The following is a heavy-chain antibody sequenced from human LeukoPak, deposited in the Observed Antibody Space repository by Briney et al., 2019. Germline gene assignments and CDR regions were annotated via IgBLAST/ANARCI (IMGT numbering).Heavy chain of an antibody. Sequence: SETLSLTCAVYGGSFSGYYWSWIRQPPGKGLEWIGEINHSGSTNYNPSLKSRVTISVDTSKNQFSLKLSSVTAADTAVYYCARDNLWVAVAGTFVRNTYFDYWGQGTLVTVSS. V-gene: IGHV4-34*01. CDR1: GGSFSGYY. J-gene: IGHJ4*02. CDR3: ARDNLWVAVAGTFVRNTYFDY. D-gene: IGHD6-19*01. CDR2: INHSGST.